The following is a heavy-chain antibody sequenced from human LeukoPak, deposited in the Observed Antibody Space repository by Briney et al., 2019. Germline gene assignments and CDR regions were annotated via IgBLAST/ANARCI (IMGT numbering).Heavy chain of an antibody. J-gene: IGHJ4*02. D-gene: IGHD2-2*01. Sequence: SETLSLTCAVYGGSFSGYYWSWIRQPPGKGLEWIGEINHSGSTNYNPSLKSRVTISVDTSKNQFSLKLSSVTAADTAVYYCARGPLPPSFCSSTSGYSPGWRSKKYYFDYWGQGTLVTVSS. CDR2: INHSGST. CDR1: GGSFSGYY. V-gene: IGHV4-34*01. CDR3: ARGPLPPSFCSSTSGYSPGWRSKKYYFDY.